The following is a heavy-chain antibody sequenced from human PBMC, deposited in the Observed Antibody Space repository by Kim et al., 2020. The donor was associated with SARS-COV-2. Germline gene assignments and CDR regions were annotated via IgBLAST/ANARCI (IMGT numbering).Heavy chain of an antibody. CDR1: GFTFTSYT. J-gene: IGHJ4*02. CDR2: ISGTGVRT. Sequence: GGSLRLSCAASGFTFTSYTMSWVRQAPGKGLEWVSTISGTGVRTSYADSVKGRFSISRDNSKNMLYLQMNSLRADDTAVYYCAKDRGDYGGPSRYDYWGQGTWSPSPQ. CDR3: AKDRGDYGGPSRYDY. D-gene: IGHD4-17*01. V-gene: IGHV3-23*01.